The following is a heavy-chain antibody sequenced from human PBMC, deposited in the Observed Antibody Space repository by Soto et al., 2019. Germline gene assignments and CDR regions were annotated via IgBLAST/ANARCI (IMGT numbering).Heavy chain of an antibody. CDR1: GGSISSSSYY. V-gene: IGHV4-39*01. D-gene: IGHD3-10*01. J-gene: IGHJ6*02. Sequence: SETLSLTCTVSGGSISSSSYYWGWIRQPPGKGLEWIGSIYYSGSTYYNPSLKSRVTISVDTSKNQFSLKLSSVTAADTAVYYCARHSLDYYGSGSSITSYYYGMDVWGQGTTVTVSS. CDR2: IYYSGST. CDR3: ARHSLDYYGSGSSITSYYYGMDV.